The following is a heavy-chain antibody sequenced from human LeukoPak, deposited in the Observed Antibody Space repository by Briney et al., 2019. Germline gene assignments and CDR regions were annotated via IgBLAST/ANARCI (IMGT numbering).Heavy chain of an antibody. D-gene: IGHD6-13*01. CDR3: AREVSSSWYSWFDP. CDR1: GGSISSGGYF. CDR2: IYTSGST. V-gene: IGHV4-61*02. J-gene: IGHJ5*02. Sequence: SQTLSLTCTVSGGSISSGGYFWSWIRQHPGKGLEWIGRIYTSGSTNYNPSLKSRVTMSVDTSKNQFSLKLSSVTAADTAVYYCAREVSSSWYSWFDPWGQGTLVTVSS.